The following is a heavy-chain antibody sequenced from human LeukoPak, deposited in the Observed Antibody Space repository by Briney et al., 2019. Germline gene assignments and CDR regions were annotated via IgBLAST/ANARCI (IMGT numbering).Heavy chain of an antibody. Sequence: GGSLRLSCAASGFTFSTYGMHWVRQAPGKGLEWVAALSYDGSDEYYVDSVKGRFTISRDNAKNSLYLQMNSLRAEDTAVYYCARDLGQYYDTSDNWFDPWGQGTLVTVSS. V-gene: IGHV3-30*03. CDR3: ARDLGQYYDTSDNWFDP. CDR1: GFTFSTYG. D-gene: IGHD3-22*01. J-gene: IGHJ5*02. CDR2: LSYDGSDE.